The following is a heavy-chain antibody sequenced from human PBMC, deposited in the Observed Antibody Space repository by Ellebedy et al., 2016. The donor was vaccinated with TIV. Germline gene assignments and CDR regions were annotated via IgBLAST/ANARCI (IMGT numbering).Heavy chain of an antibody. D-gene: IGHD2-15*01. CDR1: GDSISANDYY. Sequence: SETLSLXXTVSGDSISANDYYWGWIRQPPGKGLEWIGSMHFAGKTFYNPSVWSRVTISVDTSKEQFTLQLSSVAAADTAVYYCARRGPSYSLEVWGRGTTVTVSS. CDR2: MHFAGKT. V-gene: IGHV4-39*01. J-gene: IGHJ6*02. CDR3: ARRGPSYSLEV.